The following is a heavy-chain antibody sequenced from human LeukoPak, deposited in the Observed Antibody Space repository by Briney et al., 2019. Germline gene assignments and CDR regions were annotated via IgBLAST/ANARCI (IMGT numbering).Heavy chain of an antibody. CDR2: IYYSGSS. CDR3: RRHIGFDRGYYYYIDV. CDR1: GGLHSIYY. Sequence: SDTVSLIRTVWGGLHSIYYWRWTRQPPGKGLEERGYIYYSGSSNYEPSLTSRRPISVDTSKNQSSLKLTSPCTADPAVYYSRRHIGFDRGYYYYIDVW. J-gene: IGHJ6*03. D-gene: IGHD2-21*01. V-gene: IGHV4-59*07.